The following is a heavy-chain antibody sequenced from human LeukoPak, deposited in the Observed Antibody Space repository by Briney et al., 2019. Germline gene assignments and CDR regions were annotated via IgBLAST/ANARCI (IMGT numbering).Heavy chain of an antibody. V-gene: IGHV4-31*03. J-gene: IGHJ6*03. CDR3: AKDREEQQLIIGVYYYYYYMDL. Sequence: SQTLSLTCTVSGGSIRSGTYYWSWIRQGPGKGLEWIVNIFYTGGTYYNPSLKSRVTISVDTSKNQFSLQLTSVTAADTAVYYCAKDREEQQLIIGVYYYYYYMDLWGKGTTVTVSS. D-gene: IGHD1-26*01. CDR1: GGSIRSGTYY. CDR2: IFYTGGT.